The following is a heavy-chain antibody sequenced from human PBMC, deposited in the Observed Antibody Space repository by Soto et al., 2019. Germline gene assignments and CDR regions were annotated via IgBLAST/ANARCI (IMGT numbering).Heavy chain of an antibody. CDR1: GYTFTSYY. Sequence: GASVKVSCKASGYTFTSYYMHWVRQAPGQGLEWMGIINPSGGSTSYAQKFQGRVTMTRDTSTSTVYMELSSLRSEDTAMYYCARASAEIVLMVYALFDYWGQGTLVTVSS. V-gene: IGHV1-46*01. CDR3: ARASAEIVLMVYALFDY. J-gene: IGHJ4*02. CDR2: INPSGGST. D-gene: IGHD2-8*01.